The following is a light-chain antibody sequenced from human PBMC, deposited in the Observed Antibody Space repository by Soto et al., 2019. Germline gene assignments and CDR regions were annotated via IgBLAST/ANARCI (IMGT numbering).Light chain of an antibody. Sequence: DIQLTQSPSFLSASVGDRVTITCRASQGISSYLAWYQQRPGKAPKLLMYGASTLQSGLPSRFSGSASGTTFTLTINNLQPEDFATYYCQQLNNFPRTFGQGTKVE. V-gene: IGKV1-9*01. CDR3: QQLNNFPRT. J-gene: IGKJ1*01. CDR1: QGISSY. CDR2: GAS.